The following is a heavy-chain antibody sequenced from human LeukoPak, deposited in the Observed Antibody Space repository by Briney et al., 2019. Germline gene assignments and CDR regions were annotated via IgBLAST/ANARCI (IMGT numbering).Heavy chain of an antibody. V-gene: IGHV3-33*01. CDR3: ARGADHGGSYYPD. J-gene: IGHJ4*02. Sequence: GGSLRLSCAASGFTFSSYGMHWVRQAPGKGLEWVAVIWYDGSNKYYADSVKGRFTISRDNSKNTLYLQMSSLRVEDTAVYYCARGADHGGSYYPDWGQGTRVTVSS. CDR2: IWYDGSNK. CDR1: GFTFSSYG. D-gene: IGHD3-10*01.